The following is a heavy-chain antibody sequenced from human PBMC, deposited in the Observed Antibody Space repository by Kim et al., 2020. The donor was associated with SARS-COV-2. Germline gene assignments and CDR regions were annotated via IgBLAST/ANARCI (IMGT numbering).Heavy chain of an antibody. CDR3: ARGDLGIAAAGLRPHYGMDV. V-gene: IGHV1-46*01. CDR1: GYTFTSYY. CDR2: INPSGGST. J-gene: IGHJ6*02. D-gene: IGHD6-13*01. Sequence: ASVKVSCKASGYTFTSYYMHWVRQAPGQGLEWMGIINPSGGSTSYAQKFQGRVTMTRDTSTSTVYMELSSLRSEDMAVYYCARGDLGIAAAGLRPHYGMDVWGQGTTVTVSS.